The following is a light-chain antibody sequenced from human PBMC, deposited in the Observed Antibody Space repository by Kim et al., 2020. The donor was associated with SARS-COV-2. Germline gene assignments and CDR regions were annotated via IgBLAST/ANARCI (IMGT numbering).Light chain of an antibody. CDR2: GNS. J-gene: IGLJ1*01. Sequence: VTVSGTGRGYNLGAGYDVHWYQQLPGAAPKLLIYGNSNRPSGVPDRFSGSKSGTSASLAITGLQAEDEADYYCQSYDSSLSGLYVFGTGTKVTVL. CDR3: QSYDSSLSGLYV. V-gene: IGLV1-40*01. CDR1: GYNLGAGYD.